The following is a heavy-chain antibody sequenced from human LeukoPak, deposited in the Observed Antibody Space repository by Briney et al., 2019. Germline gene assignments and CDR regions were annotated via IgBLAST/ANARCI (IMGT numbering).Heavy chain of an antibody. V-gene: IGHV3-11*01. CDR3: ARAETTYYYDSSGYYYPDY. Sequence: GGSLRLSCAASGFTFSDYYMSWIRQAPGKGLEWVSYISSSGSTIYYADSVKGRFTISRDNAKNSLYLQMNSLRAEDTAVYYCARAETTYYYDSSGYYYPDYWGQGTLVTVSS. CDR2: ISSSGSTI. D-gene: IGHD3-22*01. CDR1: GFTFSDYY. J-gene: IGHJ4*02.